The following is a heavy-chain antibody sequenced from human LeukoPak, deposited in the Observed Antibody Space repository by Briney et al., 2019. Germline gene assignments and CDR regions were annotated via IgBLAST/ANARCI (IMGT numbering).Heavy chain of an antibody. CDR3: AKGFARRGPECYRFDY. Sequence: GGSLRISCGASGFTFNYYNMNWVRPAPGKGLGWVSSITRRGAYIFYADSVKGRFTISRDNSKNTLYLQMNSLRAEDTAVYYCAKGFARRGPECYRFDYWGQGTLVTVSS. CDR1: GFTFNYYN. J-gene: IGHJ4*02. CDR2: ITRRGAYI. D-gene: IGHD2-21*01. V-gene: IGHV3-23*01.